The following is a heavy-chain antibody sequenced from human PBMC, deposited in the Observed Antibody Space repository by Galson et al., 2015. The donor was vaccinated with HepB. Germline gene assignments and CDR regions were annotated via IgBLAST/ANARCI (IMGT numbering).Heavy chain of an antibody. V-gene: IGHV3-33*01. D-gene: IGHD5-18*01. Sequence: SLRLSCAASGFTFGSYGMHWVRQAPGKGLEWVAIISYDGSDKYYSDSVEGRFTISRHNTKNTLYLQLSNMRADDTAVYYCARDPTGYNFDYWGQGTLVTVSS. J-gene: IGHJ4*02. CDR2: ISYDGSDK. CDR3: ARDPTGYNFDY. CDR1: GFTFGSYG.